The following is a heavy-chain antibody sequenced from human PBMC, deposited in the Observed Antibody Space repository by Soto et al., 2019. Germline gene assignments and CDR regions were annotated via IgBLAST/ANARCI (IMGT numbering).Heavy chain of an antibody. CDR1: GGSFSGYY. CDR2: INHSGSP. J-gene: IGHJ4*02. CDR3: ATMVRGVRRDDY. V-gene: IGHV4-34*01. Sequence: QVQLQQWGAGLLKPSETLSLTCAVYGGSFSGYYWSWIRQPPGKGLEWIGEINHSGSPNYNPSLKSRVTISVDTSKNQFSLKLSSVTAADTAVYYCATMVRGVRRDDYWGQGTLVTVSS. D-gene: IGHD3-10*01.